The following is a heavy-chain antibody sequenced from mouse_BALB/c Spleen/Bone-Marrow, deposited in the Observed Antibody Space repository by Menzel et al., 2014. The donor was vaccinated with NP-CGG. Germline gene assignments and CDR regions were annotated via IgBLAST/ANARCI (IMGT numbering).Heavy chain of an antibody. V-gene: IGHV14-3*02. D-gene: IGHD1-1*01. CDR1: GFNIEDTY. J-gene: IGHJ2*01. CDR2: IDPANGNT. Sequence: EVKLVESGAELVKPGASVKLSCTASGFNIEDTYMHWVKQRPEQGLEWIGRIDPANGNTKYDPKFQGKATITADTSSNTAYLQLSSLTSEDTAVYYCASYYYGHCFDYWGQGTTLTVSS. CDR3: ASYYYGHCFDY.